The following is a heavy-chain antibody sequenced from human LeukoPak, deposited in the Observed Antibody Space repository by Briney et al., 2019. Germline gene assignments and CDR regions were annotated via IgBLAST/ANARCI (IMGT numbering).Heavy chain of an antibody. CDR1: GFTFSSYD. CDR3: ARGGSQMEVDY. J-gene: IGHJ4*02. Sequence: GGYLRLSCAASGFTFSSYDMHWVRQATGKGLEWVSAIGTAGDTYYPGSVKGRFTISRENAKNSLYLQMNSLRAGDTAVYYCARGGSQMEVDYWGQGTLVTVSS. V-gene: IGHV3-13*01. D-gene: IGHD5-24*01. CDR2: IGTAGDT.